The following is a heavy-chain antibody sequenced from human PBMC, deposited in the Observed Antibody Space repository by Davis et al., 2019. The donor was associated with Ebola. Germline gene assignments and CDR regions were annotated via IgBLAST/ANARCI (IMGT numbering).Heavy chain of an antibody. CDR2: ITPYNGNI. D-gene: IGHD3-22*01. Sequence: SVKVSCKASGYTFTYRYLLWVRQAPGQALEWMGWITPYNGNINYAQKFQDRVSITRDGSLTVYMELSSLTSEDTAMYYCTRSPLDDFDTTFEVWGQGTMVTVSS. CDR1: GYTFTYRY. V-gene: IGHV1-45*02. CDR3: TRSPLDDFDTTFEV. J-gene: IGHJ3*01.